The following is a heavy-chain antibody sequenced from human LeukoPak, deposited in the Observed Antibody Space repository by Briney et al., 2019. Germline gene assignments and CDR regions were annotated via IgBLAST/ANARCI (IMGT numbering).Heavy chain of an antibody. Sequence: PGGSLRLSCSASGFTFGDFAMTWVRQAPGKGLEWVGIGRAKAYGATKEYAASVKGRFTISRDDSKSVAYLQMDNPKTEDTGIYYCTRGSGRFEYWGQGTRVTVSS. J-gene: IGHJ4*02. CDR3: TRGSGRFEY. V-gene: IGHV3-49*04. D-gene: IGHD2-15*01. CDR1: GFTFGDFA. CDR2: GRAKAYGATK.